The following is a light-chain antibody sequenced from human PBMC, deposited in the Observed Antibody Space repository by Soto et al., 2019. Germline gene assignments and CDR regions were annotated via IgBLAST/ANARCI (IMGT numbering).Light chain of an antibody. CDR2: LAS. CDR1: QDISNS. Sequence: DIQMTQSPSSLSASVGDRVTITCQASQDISNSLNWFQQKPGKAPKLLIYLASNLETGVPSRFTGGGSGTLFSFTISSLQPEDIATYYCLQYEELPLTFCGGTKVEIK. CDR3: LQYEELPLT. J-gene: IGKJ4*01. V-gene: IGKV1-33*01.